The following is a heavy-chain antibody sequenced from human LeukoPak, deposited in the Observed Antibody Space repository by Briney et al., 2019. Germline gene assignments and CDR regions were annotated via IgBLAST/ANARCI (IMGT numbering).Heavy chain of an antibody. J-gene: IGHJ5*02. CDR1: GYTFTSYG. D-gene: IGHD6-13*01. V-gene: IGHV1-2*02. Sequence: ASVKVSCKASGYTFTSYGISWVRQAPGQGLECMGWINPNSGGTNYAQKFQGRVTMTRDTSISTAYMELSRLRSDDTAVYYCARVRAARRGIAAASFDPWGQGTLVTVSS. CDR2: INPNSGGT. CDR3: ARVRAARRGIAAASFDP.